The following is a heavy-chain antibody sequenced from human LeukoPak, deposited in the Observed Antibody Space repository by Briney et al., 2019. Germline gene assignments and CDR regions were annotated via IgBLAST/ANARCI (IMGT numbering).Heavy chain of an antibody. V-gene: IGHV3-21*04. CDR2: ISSSSSYI. CDR3: ARVHFPYGDFDY. D-gene: IGHD4-17*01. J-gene: IGHJ4*02. Sequence: GGSLRLSCAAPGFTFSSYSMNWVRQAPGKGLEWVSSISSSSSYIYYADSVRGRFTISRDISKNTVYLQMGSLRAEDTAVYFCARVHFPYGDFDYWGQGALVTVSS. CDR1: GFTFSSYS.